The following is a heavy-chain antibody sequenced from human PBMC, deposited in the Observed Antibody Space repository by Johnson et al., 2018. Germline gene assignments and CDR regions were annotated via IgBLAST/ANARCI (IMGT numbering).Heavy chain of an antibody. CDR2: IYTGGRT. CDR3: AKGYYARWFDP. D-gene: IGHD1-26*01. CDR1: GFAISSNY. V-gene: IGHV3-66*01. J-gene: IGHJ5*02. Sequence: VQLVESGGGVVQPGRSLRLSCAASGFAISSNYMTWVRQAPGKGLVWVSVIYTGGRTYSADSVKGRFTISRENSKNTLYLQMNSLSAEDTAVYCCAKGYYARWFDPWGQGTLVTGSS.